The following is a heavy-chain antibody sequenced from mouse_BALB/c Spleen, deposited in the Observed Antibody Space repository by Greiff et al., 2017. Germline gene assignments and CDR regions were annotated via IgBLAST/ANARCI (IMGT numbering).Heavy chain of an antibody. CDR1: GFTFSDYY. D-gene: IGHD2-4*01. CDR3: ARGGSTMITSYFDY. J-gene: IGHJ2*01. CDR2: ISDGGSYT. Sequence: DVKLQESGGGLVKPGGSLKLSCAASGFTFSDYYMYWVRQTPEKRLEWVATISDGGSYTYYPDSVKGRFTISRDNAKNNLYLQMSSLKSEDTAMYYCARGGSTMITSYFDYWGQGTTLTVSS. V-gene: IGHV5-4*02.